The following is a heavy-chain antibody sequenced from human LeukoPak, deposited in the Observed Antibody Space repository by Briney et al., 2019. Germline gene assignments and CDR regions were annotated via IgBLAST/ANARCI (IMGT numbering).Heavy chain of an antibody. V-gene: IGHV3-48*03. CDR1: GFXFSSYE. Sequence: GGSLRLSCVASGFXFSSYEINWVRQAPGKGLEWLSYISSRGSTVCYADSVKGRFTISRDNAKNSLYLQMNSLRAEDSAVYYCARDNNWTPDFWGQGTLVTVSS. J-gene: IGHJ4*02. CDR2: ISSRGSTV. D-gene: IGHD3/OR15-3a*01. CDR3: ARDNNWTPDF.